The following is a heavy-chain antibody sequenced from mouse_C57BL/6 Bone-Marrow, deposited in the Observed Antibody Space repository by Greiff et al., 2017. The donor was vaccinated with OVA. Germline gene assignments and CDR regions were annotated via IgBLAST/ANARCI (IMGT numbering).Heavy chain of an antibody. V-gene: IGHV8-8*01. Sequence: QVTLKESGPGILQPSQTLSLTCSFSGFSLSTFGMGVGWIRQPSGKGLEWLAHIWWDDDKYYNPALKSRLTISKDTSKNQGFLKIANVDTADTATYYCSRSRRKLVAPFAYWGQGTLVTVSA. J-gene: IGHJ3*01. D-gene: IGHD1-3*01. CDR2: IWWDDDK. CDR3: SRSRRKLVAPFAY. CDR1: GFSLSTFGMG.